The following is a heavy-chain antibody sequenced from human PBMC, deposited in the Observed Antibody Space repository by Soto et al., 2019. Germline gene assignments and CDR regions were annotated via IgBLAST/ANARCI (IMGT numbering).Heavy chain of an antibody. D-gene: IGHD6-13*01. CDR3: ARAGYATSWVGTLHTGVHGVEIDF. CDR2: ISPYNGKT. J-gene: IGHJ4*02. CDR1: GYTFISYG. Sequence: QVKLVQSGAEVKKAGASVKVSCNASGYTFISYGIAWVRQAPAQGLEWMGWISPYNGKTNYAQKFQDRVTMTTDTSTSTDYEDVRSLRSDDTALYYSARAGYATSWVGTLHTGVHGVEIDFWGQGTLVTVSS. V-gene: IGHV1-18*01.